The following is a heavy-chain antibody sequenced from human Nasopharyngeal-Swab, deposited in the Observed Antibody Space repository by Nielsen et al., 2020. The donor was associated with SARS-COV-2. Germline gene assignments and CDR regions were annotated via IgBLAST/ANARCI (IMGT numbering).Heavy chain of an antibody. CDR1: GFTFEEYA. CDR3: AKARVRYGDYSPFDY. J-gene: IGHJ4*02. Sequence: SLKISCAASGFTFEEYAMHWVRQAPGKGLEWVSGISWNSGRTGYADSVKGRFTTSRDNAKNSLYLHMNSLRAEDTALYYCAKARVRYGDYSPFDYWGQGTLVTVSS. D-gene: IGHD4-17*01. V-gene: IGHV3-9*01. CDR2: ISWNSGRT.